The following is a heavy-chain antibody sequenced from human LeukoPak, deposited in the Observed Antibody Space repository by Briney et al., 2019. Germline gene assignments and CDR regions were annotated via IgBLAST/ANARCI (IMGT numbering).Heavy chain of an antibody. Sequence: PGGSLRLSCAASGFTVSSNYMSWVRQAPGKGLEWVSITYSDVNTNYADSVKGRFTISRDNSKNTLYLQMNSLRAEDTAVYYCAKTGYGDRYYFDYWGQGTLVTASS. J-gene: IGHJ4*02. CDR1: GFTVSSNY. D-gene: IGHD4-17*01. CDR2: TYSDVNT. CDR3: AKTGYGDRYYFDY. V-gene: IGHV3-53*01.